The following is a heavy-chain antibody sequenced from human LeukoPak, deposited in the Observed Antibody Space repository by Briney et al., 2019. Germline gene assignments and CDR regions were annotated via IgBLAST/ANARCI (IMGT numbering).Heavy chain of an antibody. CDR2: VIPIFGTA. D-gene: IGHD3-9*01. V-gene: IGHV1-69*13. CDR3: ARDHYDILTGHRDPTLGRYYYYMDV. CDR1: GGTFSSYA. J-gene: IGHJ6*03. Sequence: SVKVSCKASGGTFSSYAISWVRQAPGQGLEWMGGVIPIFGTANYAQKFQGRVTITADESTSTAYMELSSLRSEDTAVYYCARDHYDILTGHRDPTLGRYYYYMDVWGKGTTVTISS.